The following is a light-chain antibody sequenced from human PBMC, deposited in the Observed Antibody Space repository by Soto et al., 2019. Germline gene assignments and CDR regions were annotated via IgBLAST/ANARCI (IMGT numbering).Light chain of an antibody. V-gene: IGKV3-11*01. CDR2: DAS. CDR1: QSVTSNY. CDR3: QQRSNWPIT. J-gene: IGKJ5*01. Sequence: EIVMTQSPATLSLSPGERATLSCRASQSVTSNYLAWYQQKPGQAPRLLIYDASHRATGIPARFSGSGSGTDFTLTISSLEPEDFAVYYCQQRSNWPITFGQGTRLEN.